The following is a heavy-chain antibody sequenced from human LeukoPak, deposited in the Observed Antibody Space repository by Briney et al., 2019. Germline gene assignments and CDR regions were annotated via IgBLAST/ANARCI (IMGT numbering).Heavy chain of an antibody. V-gene: IGHV4-4*07. Sequence: SETLSLTCTVSGGSISSYYWSWIRQPAGKGLEWIGRIFSSESTNYNPSLKGRVTMSLDTSKNQFSLRLSSVTAADTAVYYCAREGRYDFWSGYYDYWGQGTLVTVSS. CDR3: AREGRYDFWSGYYDY. CDR1: GGSISSYY. D-gene: IGHD3-3*01. J-gene: IGHJ4*02. CDR2: IFSSEST.